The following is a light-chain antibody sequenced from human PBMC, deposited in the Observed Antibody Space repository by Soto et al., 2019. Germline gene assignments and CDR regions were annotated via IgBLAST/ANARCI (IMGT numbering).Light chain of an antibody. CDR1: QSVSTNY. Sequence: EIVLTQSPGTLSLSPGDRATLSCRASQSVSTNYLAWYQQKLGQAPRLLIYGASSRATGIPDRFSGNGSGTDFTLNISRLEPEDFAVYSCHQYGSTPFTFGPGTKVDIK. V-gene: IGKV3-20*01. J-gene: IGKJ3*01. CDR3: HQYGSTPFT. CDR2: GAS.